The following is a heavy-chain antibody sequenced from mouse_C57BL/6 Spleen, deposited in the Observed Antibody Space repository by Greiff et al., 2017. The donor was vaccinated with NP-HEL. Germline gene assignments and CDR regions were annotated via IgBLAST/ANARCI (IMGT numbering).Heavy chain of an antibody. J-gene: IGHJ2*01. CDR3: ARNLLRLDY. CDR1: GFTFSDYG. D-gene: IGHD1-1*01. V-gene: IGHV5-17*01. CDR2: ISSGSSTI. Sequence: DVQVVGSGGGLVKPGGSLKLSCAASGFTFSDYGMHWVRQAPEKGLEWVAYISSGSSTIYYADTVKGRFTISRDNAKNTLFLQMTSLRSEDTAMYYCARNLLRLDYWGQGTTLTVSS.